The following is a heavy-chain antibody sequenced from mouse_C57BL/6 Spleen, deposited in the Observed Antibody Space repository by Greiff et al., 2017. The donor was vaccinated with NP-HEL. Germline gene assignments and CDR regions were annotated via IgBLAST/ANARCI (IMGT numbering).Heavy chain of an antibody. CDR1: GYTFTDYY. CDR3: AILLGFDY. D-gene: IGHD4-1*01. V-gene: IGHV1-26*01. J-gene: IGHJ2*01. Sequence: VQLQQSGPELVKPGASVKISCKASGYTFTDYYMNWVKQSHGKSLEWIGDINPNNGGTSYNQKFKGKATLTVDKSSSTAYMELRSLTSEDSAVYYCAILLGFDYWGQGTTLTVSS. CDR2: INPNNGGT.